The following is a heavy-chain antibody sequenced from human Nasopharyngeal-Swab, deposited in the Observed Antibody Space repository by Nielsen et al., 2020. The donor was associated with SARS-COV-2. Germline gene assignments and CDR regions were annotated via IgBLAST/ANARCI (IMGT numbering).Heavy chain of an antibody. V-gene: IGHV4-59*01. J-gene: IGHJ6*03. Sequence: WIRQPPGKGLEWIGYIYYSGSTNYNPSLKSRVTISVDTSKNQFSLKLSSVTAADTAVYYCASRLGDYDSRSNYCYYYYMDVWGKGTTVTVSS. D-gene: IGHD3-22*01. CDR2: IYYSGST. CDR3: ASRLGDYDSRSNYCYYYYMDV.